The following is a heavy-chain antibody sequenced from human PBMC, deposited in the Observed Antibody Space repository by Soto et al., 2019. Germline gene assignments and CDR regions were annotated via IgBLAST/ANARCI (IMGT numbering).Heavy chain of an antibody. J-gene: IGHJ4*02. V-gene: IGHV3-21*01. Sequence: GGSLGLSCAASGFSFSSYNMNWVRQAPGNGLELVSCINGISNYKYYRDSVKGRFTISRDNPKNSLYLQMEGLRAEDTAVYYCVREDGLVGSNSAFDYWGQGTLVTVSS. CDR1: GFSFSSYN. D-gene: IGHD7-27*01. CDR2: INGISNYK. CDR3: VREDGLVGSNSAFDY.